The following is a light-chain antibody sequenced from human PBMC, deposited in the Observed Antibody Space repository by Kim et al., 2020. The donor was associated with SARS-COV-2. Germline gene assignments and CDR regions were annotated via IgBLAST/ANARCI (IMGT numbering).Light chain of an antibody. V-gene: IGLV3-19*01. CDR2: GKN. CDR3: NSRDSSGKWV. CDR1: SLRSYY. Sequence: VALGQTVRITCQGDSLRSYYASWYQQKPGQAPVLVIYGKNNRPSGIPDRFSGSSSGNTASLTITGAQAEDEADYYCNSRDSSGKWVFGTGTKVTVL. J-gene: IGLJ1*01.